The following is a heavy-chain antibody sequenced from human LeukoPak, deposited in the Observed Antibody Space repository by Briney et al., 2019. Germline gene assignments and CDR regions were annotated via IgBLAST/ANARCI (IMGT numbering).Heavy chain of an antibody. J-gene: IGHJ4*02. V-gene: IGHV3-30*18. CDR1: GFTFNSYA. CDR2: ISYDGSNK. CDR3: AKYLSQRYSYGYWGTDY. Sequence: GGSLRLSCAASGFTFNSYAMSWVRQAPGKGLEWVAVISYDGSNKYYADSVKGRFTISRDNSKNTLYLQMNSLRAEDTAVYYCAKYLSQRYSYGYWGTDYWGQGTLGTVSS. D-gene: IGHD5-18*01.